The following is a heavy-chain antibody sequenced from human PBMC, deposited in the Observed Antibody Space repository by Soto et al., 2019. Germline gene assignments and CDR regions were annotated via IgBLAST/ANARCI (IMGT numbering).Heavy chain of an antibody. CDR1: GFTFSSYG. D-gene: IGHD3-3*01. V-gene: IGHV3-30*18. CDR2: ISYDGSNK. CDR3: AKDLGNYDLWSGYPSP. Sequence: GGSLRLSCAASGFTFSSYGMHWVRQAPGKGLEWVAVISYDGSNKYYADSVKGRFTISRDNSKNTLYLQMNSLRAEDTAVYYCAKDLGNYDLWSGYPSPWGQGTLVTVSS. J-gene: IGHJ5*02.